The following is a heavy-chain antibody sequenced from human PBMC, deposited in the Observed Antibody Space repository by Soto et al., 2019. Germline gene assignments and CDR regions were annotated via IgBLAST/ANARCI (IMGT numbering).Heavy chain of an antibody. CDR3: ARHWDDSTGYHYPFDF. V-gene: IGHV4-39*01. Sequence: QLQLQESGPGLVEPSETLSLTCTVSDGSISSSSYFWAWIRQPPGKGLEWIATTYYSGSTYYNPSPESRVTMTGDTSTNQLARRLSSVTAADTAVYYGARHWDDSTGYHYPFDFWGQGTLVTVSS. CDR2: TYYSGST. J-gene: IGHJ4*02. D-gene: IGHD3-22*01. CDR1: DGSISSSSYF.